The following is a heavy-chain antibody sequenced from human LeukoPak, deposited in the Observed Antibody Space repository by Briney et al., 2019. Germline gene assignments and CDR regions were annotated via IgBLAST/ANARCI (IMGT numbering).Heavy chain of an antibody. D-gene: IGHD3-22*01. CDR3: ARAPSEIGGYYPEYFRH. V-gene: IGHV3-74*01. CDR2: IKSDGST. CDR1: GFTFSSYW. Sequence: PGGSLRLSCAAHGFTFSSYWMHWVRQAPGKGLVWVSRIKSDGSTNYADSVKGRFTISRDNAKNTLSLQMNSLRAEDTGVYYCARAPSEIGGYYPEYFRHWGQGTLVTVSS. J-gene: IGHJ1*01.